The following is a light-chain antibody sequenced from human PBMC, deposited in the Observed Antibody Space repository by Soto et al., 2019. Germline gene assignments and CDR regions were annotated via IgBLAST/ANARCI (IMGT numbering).Light chain of an antibody. J-gene: IGKJ4*01. CDR1: QGIGVY. CDR3: QKYNSAPLT. CDR2: AAS. V-gene: IGKV1-27*01. Sequence: GDRVTITCRASQGIGVYLAWFQQKPGKVPKLLIYAASALQSGVPSRFSGSGSATDFTLTISSLQPEDIATYYCQKYNSAPLTFGGGTRVEIK.